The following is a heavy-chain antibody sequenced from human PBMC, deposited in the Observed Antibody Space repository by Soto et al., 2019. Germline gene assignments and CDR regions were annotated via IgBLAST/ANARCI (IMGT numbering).Heavy chain of an antibody. V-gene: IGHV1-69*13. CDR1: GGTFSSYA. D-gene: IGHD4-17*01. Sequence: SVKVSCKASGGTFSSYAISWVRQAPGQGLEWMGGIIPIFGTANYAQKFQGRVTITADESTSTAYMELSSLRSEDTAVYYCAREQTVTTDGVDYYYGMDVWGQGTTVTVSS. CDR3: AREQTVTTDGVDYYYGMDV. J-gene: IGHJ6*02. CDR2: IIPIFGTA.